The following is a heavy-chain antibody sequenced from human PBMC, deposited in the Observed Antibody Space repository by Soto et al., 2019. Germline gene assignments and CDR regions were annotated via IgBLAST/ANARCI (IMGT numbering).Heavy chain of an antibody. Sequence: PGGSLRLSCAASGFTFSSYGMHWVRQAPGKGLEWVAVISYDGSNKYYPDSVKGRFTISRDNSKNTLYLQMNSLRAEDTAVYYCAKETYMVRGVIHGMDVWGQGTTVTVSS. CDR1: GFTFSSYG. CDR2: ISYDGSNK. CDR3: AKETYMVRGVIHGMDV. D-gene: IGHD3-10*01. J-gene: IGHJ6*02. V-gene: IGHV3-30*18.